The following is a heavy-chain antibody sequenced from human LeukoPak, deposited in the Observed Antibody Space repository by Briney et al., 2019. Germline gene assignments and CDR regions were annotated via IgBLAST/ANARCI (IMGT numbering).Heavy chain of an antibody. J-gene: IGHJ4*02. V-gene: IGHV4-4*07. CDR2: IHDSGST. CDR1: GGSITNYY. Sequence: SETLSLTCNVSGGSITNYYWSWIRQPAGKGLEWIGRIHDSGSTNHNPSLKSRVTMSLDTTKNLFSLKLSSVTVADTAVYYCARERNYYDSSGYSTFYYFDYWGQGTLVTVSS. D-gene: IGHD3-22*01. CDR3: ARERNYYDSSGYSTFYYFDY.